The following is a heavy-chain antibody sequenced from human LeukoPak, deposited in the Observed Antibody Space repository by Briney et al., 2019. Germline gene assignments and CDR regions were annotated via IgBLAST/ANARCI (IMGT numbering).Heavy chain of an antibody. CDR3: AAYCGGDCLNDY. J-gene: IGHJ4*02. CDR1: GFTFTSSA. V-gene: IGHV1-58*02. CDR2: IVVGSGNT. D-gene: IGHD2-21*01. Sequence: SVKVSCKAYGFTFTSSAMQWVRQARGQRLEWIGWIVVGSGNTNYAQKFQERVTITRDMSTSTAYMELSSLRSEDTAVYYCAAYCGGDCLNDYWSQGTLVTVSS.